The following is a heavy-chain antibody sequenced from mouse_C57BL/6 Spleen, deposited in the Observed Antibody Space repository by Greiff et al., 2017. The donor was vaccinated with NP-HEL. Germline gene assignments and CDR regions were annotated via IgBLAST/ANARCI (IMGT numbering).Heavy chain of an antibody. CDR3: ARVIYYYGSTSTLDY. D-gene: IGHD1-1*01. CDR1: GFSLSTFGMG. V-gene: IGHV8-8*01. CDR2: IWWDDDK. Sequence: QVTLKECGPGILQPSQTLSLTCSFSGFSLSTFGMGVGWIRQPSGKGLEWLAHIWWDDDKYYNPALKSRLTISKDTSKNPVFLKIANVDTADTATYYCARVIYYYGSTSTLDYWGQGTTLTVSS. J-gene: IGHJ2*01.